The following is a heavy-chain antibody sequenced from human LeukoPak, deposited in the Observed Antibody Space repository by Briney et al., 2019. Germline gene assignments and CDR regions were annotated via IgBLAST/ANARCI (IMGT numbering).Heavy chain of an antibody. CDR1: GYRFIGDG. V-gene: IGHV1-18*01. CDR3: VRALALDARPDFYYVDV. J-gene: IGHJ6*03. D-gene: IGHD6-6*01. Sequence: ASVKVSRTASGYRFIGDGLSWVRQASRQECGWVGWITPYTCNTNFAQKFQDRVTMTIDTSTTTVYLDLRSLTSDDTAVYYCVRALALDARPDFYYVDVWGEGTTVSVSS. CDR2: ITPYTCNT.